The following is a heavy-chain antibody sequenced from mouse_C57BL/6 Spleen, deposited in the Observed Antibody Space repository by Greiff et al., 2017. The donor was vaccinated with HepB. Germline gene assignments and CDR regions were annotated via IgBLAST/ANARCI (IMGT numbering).Heavy chain of an antibody. CDR3: ARGGYPWYFDV. J-gene: IGHJ1*03. CDR1: GYTFTDYN. CDR2: INPNNGGT. V-gene: IGHV1-22*01. Sequence: EVQLQQSGPELVKPGASVKMSCKASGYTFTDYNMHWVKQSHGKSLEGIGYINPNNGGTSYNQKFKGKATLTVNKPSSTAYMELLSLTSEDSAVYYCARGGYPWYFDVWGTGTTVTVSS. D-gene: IGHD2-14*01.